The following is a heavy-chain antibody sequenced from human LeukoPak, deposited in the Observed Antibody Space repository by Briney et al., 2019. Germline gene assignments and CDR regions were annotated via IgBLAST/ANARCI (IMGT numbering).Heavy chain of an antibody. CDR3: ARGFYVTVVTPLNY. Sequence: GASVKVSCKASGYTFTSYGISWVRQAPGQGLEWMGWISAYNGNTNYAQKLQGRVTMTTDTSTSTAYMELRSPRSDDTAVYYCARGFYVTVVTPLNYWGQGTLVTVSS. D-gene: IGHD4-23*01. CDR1: GYTFTSYG. CDR2: ISAYNGNT. J-gene: IGHJ4*02. V-gene: IGHV1-18*01.